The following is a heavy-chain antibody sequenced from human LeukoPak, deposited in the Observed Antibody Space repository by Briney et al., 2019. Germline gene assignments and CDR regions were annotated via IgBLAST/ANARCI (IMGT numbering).Heavy chain of an antibody. CDR3: ARAPGYYYDSSGYAPHDFDY. CDR2: INPNSGGT. D-gene: IGHD3-22*01. J-gene: IGHJ4*02. V-gene: IGHV1-2*02. Sequence: ASVKVSCKASGYTFTGYYMHWVRQAPGQGLEWMGWINPNSGGTNYAQKFQGRVTMTRDTSISTAYMELSRLRSDATAVYYCARAPGYYYDSSGYAPHDFDYWGQGTLVTVSS. CDR1: GYTFTGYY.